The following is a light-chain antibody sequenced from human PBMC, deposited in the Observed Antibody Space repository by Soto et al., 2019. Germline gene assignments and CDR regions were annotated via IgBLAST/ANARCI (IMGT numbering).Light chain of an antibody. CDR2: DAS. V-gene: IGKV3-11*01. CDR3: QQRTNGLT. Sequence: EVVMTQSPATLSLSPGERATLSCRASQSISNYLAWYQQKPGQAPRLLIYDASKRATGIPARFSGSGFGTDFTLTISSLEPEDFAVYYCQQRTNGLTFGGGTKVDIK. CDR1: QSISNY. J-gene: IGKJ4*01.